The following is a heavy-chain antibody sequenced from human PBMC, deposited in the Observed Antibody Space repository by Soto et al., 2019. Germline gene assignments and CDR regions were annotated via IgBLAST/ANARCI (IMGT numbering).Heavy chain of an antibody. CDR3: ARDGGGLHYFDY. V-gene: IGHV4-31*03. CDR2: IYYTGST. CDR1: GDSISSGGYY. J-gene: IGHJ4*02. D-gene: IGHD2-21*02. Sequence: QVQLQESGPGLVKPSQTLSLTCNVSGDSISSGGYYWSWIRQHPGKGLEWIGYIYYTGSTYYNPSVRSRVAISLDSSKNQFSLKLSSVTAADTAVYYCARDGGGLHYFDYWGQGTLVTVSS.